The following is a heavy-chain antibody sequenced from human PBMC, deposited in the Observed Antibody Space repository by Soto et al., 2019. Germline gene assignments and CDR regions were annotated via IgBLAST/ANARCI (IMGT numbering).Heavy chain of an antibody. D-gene: IGHD3-16*01. CDR1: VFTFSSYE. Sequence: PVGSLRLSCASSVFTFSSYEMSWVRQAPGKGLEWVSYISSSGSTIYYADSVKGRFTISRDNAKNSLYLQMNSLRAEDTAVYYCARNMIPLAEYWGQGILVSVSS. CDR2: ISSSGSTI. J-gene: IGHJ4*02. V-gene: IGHV3-48*03. CDR3: ARNMIPLAEY.